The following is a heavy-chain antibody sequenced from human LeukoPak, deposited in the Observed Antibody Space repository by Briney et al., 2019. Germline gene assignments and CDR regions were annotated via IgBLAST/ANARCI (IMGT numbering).Heavy chain of an antibody. D-gene: IGHD1-26*01. CDR1: GFTFSTYA. J-gene: IGHJ6*02. CDR2: ISGSGGST. Sequence: GGSLRLSCAASGFTFSTYAMNWVRQDPGKGLEGVSGISGSGGSTWYAASVKGRFTISGDNSKNTLYLQMNRLRAEDTATYYCAKYRTGPPYGLDVWGQGTTVTVSS. V-gene: IGHV3-23*01. CDR3: AKYRTGPPYGLDV.